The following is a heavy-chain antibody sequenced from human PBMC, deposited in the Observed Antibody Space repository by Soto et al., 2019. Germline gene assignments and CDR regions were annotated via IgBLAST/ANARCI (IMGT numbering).Heavy chain of an antibody. CDR1: GGSISSSSYY. Sequence: SETLSLTCTVSGGSISSSSYYWGWIRQPPGKGLEWIGSIYYSGSTYYNPSLKSRVTISVDTSKNQFSLKLSSVTAADTAVYYCARHSQWLVTGRWFDPWGQGTLVTVSS. D-gene: IGHD6-19*01. CDR3: ARHSQWLVTGRWFDP. J-gene: IGHJ5*02. CDR2: IYYSGST. V-gene: IGHV4-39*01.